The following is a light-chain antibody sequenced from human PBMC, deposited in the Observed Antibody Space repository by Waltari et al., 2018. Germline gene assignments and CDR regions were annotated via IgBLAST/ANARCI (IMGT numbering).Light chain of an antibody. CDR1: ALPKQY. V-gene: IGLV3-25*03. CDR2: KDT. J-gene: IGLJ3*02. CDR3: QSADISSSYRV. Sequence: SHDLTQPPSVSVSPGQTARITCSGDALPKQYAYWFQKKPGQAPVLVIYKDTERPSGIPGRFSGSSSGTTFTLTISGVQADDEADYYCQSADISSSYRVFGGGTKLSVL.